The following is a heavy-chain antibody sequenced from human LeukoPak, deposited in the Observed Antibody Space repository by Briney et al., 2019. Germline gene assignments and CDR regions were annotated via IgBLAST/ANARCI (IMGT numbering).Heavy chain of an antibody. CDR2: INPNSGGT. CDR3: ARHSSSWSYYYYHYMDV. Sequence: ASVKVSCKASGYTFTGYYMHWVRQAPGQGLEWMGWINPNSGGTNYAQKFQGRVTMTRDTSISTAYMELSRLRSDDTAVYYCARHSSSWSYYYYHYMDVWGKGTTVTVSS. CDR1: GYTFTGYY. D-gene: IGHD6-13*01. V-gene: IGHV1-2*02. J-gene: IGHJ6*03.